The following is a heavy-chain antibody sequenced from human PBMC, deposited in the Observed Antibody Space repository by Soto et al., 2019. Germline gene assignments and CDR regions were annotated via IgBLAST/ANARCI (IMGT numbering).Heavy chain of an antibody. CDR2: INWNGGST. CDR1: GFTFDDYG. Sequence: EVQLVESGGGVVRPGGSLRLSCAASGFTFDDYGMTWVRQAPGKGLEWVSGINWNGGSTGYADSVKGRFTISRDNAKNSLYLQMNSMSGEDTALYYWAGNGKGGYNYGSHDYHMDVWGPGNTVTVYS. V-gene: IGHV3-20*04. D-gene: IGHD5-18*01. CDR3: AGNGKGGYNYGSHDYHMDV. J-gene: IGHJ6*02.